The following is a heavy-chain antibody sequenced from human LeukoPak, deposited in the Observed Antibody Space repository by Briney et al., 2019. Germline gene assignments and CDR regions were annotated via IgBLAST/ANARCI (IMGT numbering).Heavy chain of an antibody. CDR2: ISSNGGST. Sequence: GGSLRLSCAASGXTFSVSVMHWVPQAPRKGLEYVSVISSNGGSTSYANSVKGRFTISRDNSKNTLYLQMGSLRAEDMAVYYCARDLSGGGLDYWGQGTLVTVSS. V-gene: IGHV3-64*01. J-gene: IGHJ4*02. CDR1: GXTFSVSV. D-gene: IGHD3-10*01. CDR3: ARDLSGGGLDY.